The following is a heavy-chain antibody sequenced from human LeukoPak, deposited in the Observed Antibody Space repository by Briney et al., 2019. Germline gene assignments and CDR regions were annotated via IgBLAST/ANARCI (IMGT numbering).Heavy chain of an antibody. CDR2: ISSSSSYI. CDR1: GFTFSAYS. CDR3: ARDLEEYCSGGSCSLFDY. J-gene: IGHJ4*02. Sequence: GGSLRLSCAASGFTFSAYSMNWVRQAPGKGLEWVSSISSSSSYIYYADSVKGRFTISRDNAKNTLYLQMNSLRAEDTAVYYCARDLEEYCSGGSCSLFDYWGQGTLVTVSS. V-gene: IGHV3-21*01. D-gene: IGHD2-15*01.